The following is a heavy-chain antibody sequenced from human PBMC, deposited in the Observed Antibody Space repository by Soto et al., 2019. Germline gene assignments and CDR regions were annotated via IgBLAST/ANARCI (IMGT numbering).Heavy chain of an antibody. CDR1: GFTFSSYA. Sequence: GGSLRLSCAASGFTFSSYAMHWVRQAPGKGLEWVAVISYDGSNKYYADSVKGRFTISRDNSKNTLYLQMNSLRAEDTAVYYCARTRIAVAGRKVNYYGMDVWGQGTTVTVSS. CDR2: ISYDGSNK. J-gene: IGHJ6*02. V-gene: IGHV3-30-3*01. D-gene: IGHD6-19*01. CDR3: ARTRIAVAGRKVNYYGMDV.